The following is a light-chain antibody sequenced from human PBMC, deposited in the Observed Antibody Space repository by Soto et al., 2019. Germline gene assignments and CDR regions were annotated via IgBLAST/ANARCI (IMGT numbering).Light chain of an antibody. V-gene: IGLV1-51*02. CDR1: SSNIGEYY. Sequence: QSALTQPPSVSAAPGQKVTMPCSGSSSNIGEYYVSWHQQLPGTAPKLLIYENDKRPSGIPDRFSGSKSGTSATLDITGLQTGDEADYYCGTWDSSLTTFVFGTGT. CDR3: GTWDSSLTTFV. CDR2: END. J-gene: IGLJ1*01.